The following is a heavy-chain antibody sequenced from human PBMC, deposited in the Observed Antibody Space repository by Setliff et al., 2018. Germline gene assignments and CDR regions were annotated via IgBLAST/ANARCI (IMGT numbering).Heavy chain of an antibody. CDR3: VRDLGQWALDF. CDR2: ISAYNGYT. V-gene: IGHV1-18*04. D-gene: IGHD1-26*01. J-gene: IGHJ4*02. Sequence: ASVKVSCKASGYSFPTDYIHWVRQAPGQGLEWMGWISAYNGYTDYAQKFQGRVTMTKDTSTSTAYMELRSLRPDDTAVYYCVRDLGQWALDFWGQGTLVTVSS. CDR1: GYSFPTDY.